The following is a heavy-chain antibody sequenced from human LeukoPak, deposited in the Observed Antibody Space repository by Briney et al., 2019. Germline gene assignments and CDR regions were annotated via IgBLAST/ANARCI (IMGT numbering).Heavy chain of an antibody. Sequence: GASVKVSCKASGYTFTSYGISWVRQAPGQGLEWMGWINPNSGGTNYAQKFQGRVTMTRDTSITTAYMELSSLTSADTAVYFCARSAEHCNNGVCFTDYYMDVWGKGTTVTVSS. J-gene: IGHJ6*03. CDR3: ARSAEHCNNGVCFTDYYMDV. CDR1: GYTFTSYG. D-gene: IGHD2-8*01. V-gene: IGHV1-2*02. CDR2: INPNSGGT.